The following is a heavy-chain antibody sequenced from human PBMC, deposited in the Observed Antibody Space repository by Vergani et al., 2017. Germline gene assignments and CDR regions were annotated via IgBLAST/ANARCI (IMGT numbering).Heavy chain of an antibody. Sequence: QVDLQESGPGLVKSSETLSLNCAVSGYSVGSGYYWGWFRQPPGRGLEWIGCVHRNGNTYYTSSLRSRATNSRDTSKNQVALRLTSVTAADTAVYYCAGQNPYGSAHVDFWGRGVLVTVSA. CDR3: AGQNPYGSAHVDF. J-gene: IGHJ4*02. V-gene: IGHV4-38-2*01. D-gene: IGHD3-10*01. CDR1: GYSVGSGYY. CDR2: VHRNGNT.